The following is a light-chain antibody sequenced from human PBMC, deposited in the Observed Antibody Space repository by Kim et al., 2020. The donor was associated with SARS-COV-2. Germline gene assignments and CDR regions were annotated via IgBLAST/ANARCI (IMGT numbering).Light chain of an antibody. CDR3: QQSSDWPLT. CDR2: DAT. Sequence: LSPGEKATLSCRARQSVSSFFAWYQKKSGQAPRLLIADATSRATGIPARFSGGGSGTDFTLTISRLEPGDFAIYYCQQSSDWPLTFGGGTTVDIK. V-gene: IGKV3-11*01. CDR1: QSVSSF. J-gene: IGKJ4*01.